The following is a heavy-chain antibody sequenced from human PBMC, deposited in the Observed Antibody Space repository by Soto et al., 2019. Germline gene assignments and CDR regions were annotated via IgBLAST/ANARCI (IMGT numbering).Heavy chain of an antibody. CDR1: GFTFDDYA. Sequence: GGSLRLSCAASGFTFDDYAMHWVRQAPGKGLEWVSLISGDGGSTYYADSVKGRFTISRDNSKNSLYLQMNSLRTEDTALYYCAKDIIQYHPPPDYYYYGMDVWGQGTTVTVSS. CDR2: ISGDGGST. V-gene: IGHV3-43*02. J-gene: IGHJ6*02. D-gene: IGHD2-2*01. CDR3: AKDIIQYHPPPDYYYYGMDV.